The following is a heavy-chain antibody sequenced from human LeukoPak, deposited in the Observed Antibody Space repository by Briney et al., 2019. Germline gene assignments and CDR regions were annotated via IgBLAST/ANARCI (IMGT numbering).Heavy chain of an antibody. D-gene: IGHD1-7*01. J-gene: IGHJ4*02. V-gene: IGHV3-33*08. CDR3: LREVDWKYAFDY. CDR1: GFTFSSYA. CDR2: IRPDGSHI. Sequence: PGGSLRLSCAASGFTFSSYAMHWVRQAPGKGLEWVAVIRPDGSHISYVDPVKGRFTISRDNSNNMLYLQMSSPRAEDTALYYCLREVDWKYAFDYWGRGTLVTVSS.